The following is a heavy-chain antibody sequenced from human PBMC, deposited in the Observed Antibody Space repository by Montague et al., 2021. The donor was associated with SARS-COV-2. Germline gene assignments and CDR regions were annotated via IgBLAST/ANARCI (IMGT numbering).Heavy chain of an antibody. D-gene: IGHD4-11*01. Sequence: SETLSLTCTVSGYSISSGYYWGWIRQPPGKVLEWIGSIYHSGSTYYNPSLKSRVTISVDTYKNQFSLKLSSVTAADTAVYYCAVNSNYYYYYGMDVWGQGTTVTVSS. V-gene: IGHV4-38-2*02. CDR2: IYHSGST. CDR3: AVNSNYYYYYGMDV. CDR1: GYSISSGYY. J-gene: IGHJ6*02.